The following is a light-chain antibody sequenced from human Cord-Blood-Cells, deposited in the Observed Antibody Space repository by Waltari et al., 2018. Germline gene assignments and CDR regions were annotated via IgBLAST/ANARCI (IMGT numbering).Light chain of an antibody. CDR2: GAS. J-gene: IGKJ2*03. Sequence: IVLTQSPGPLSLSPGERATLSCRASQSVSSSYLAWYQQNPGQAPRLLIYGASSRATGIPDRFSGSGSGTDFTLTISRLEPEDFAVYYCQQYGSSPYSFGQGTKLEIK. CDR1: QSVSSSY. V-gene: IGKV3-20*01. CDR3: QQYGSSPYS.